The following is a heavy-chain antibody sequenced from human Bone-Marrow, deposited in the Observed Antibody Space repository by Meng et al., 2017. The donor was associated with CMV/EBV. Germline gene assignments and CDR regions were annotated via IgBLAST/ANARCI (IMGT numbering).Heavy chain of an antibody. CDR3: ARDPVVPAALDD. CDR2: INPNSGGT. J-gene: IGHJ4*02. D-gene: IGHD2-2*01. V-gene: IGHV1-2*02. CDR1: GYTFTGDY. Sequence: ASVKVSCKASGYTFTGDYMHWVRQAPGQGLEWMGWINPNSGGTNYAQKLQGRVTMTRHTSSSTAYMELSRLRSDDTAVYYCARDPVVPAALDDWGQGKRVNGAS.